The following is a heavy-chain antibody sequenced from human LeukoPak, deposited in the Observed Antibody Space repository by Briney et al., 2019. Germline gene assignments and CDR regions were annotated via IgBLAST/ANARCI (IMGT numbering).Heavy chain of an antibody. CDR1: GYTFTSYG. V-gene: IGHV1-18*01. Sequence: ASVKVSCKASGYTFTSYGISWVRQAPGQGLEWMGWISAYNGNTNYAQKFQGRVTMTTDTSTSTAYMELRSLRSDDTAVYYCARVRVPGKVVPAADEYFQHWGQGTLVTVSS. D-gene: IGHD2-2*01. CDR2: ISAYNGNT. CDR3: ARVRVPGKVVPAADEYFQH. J-gene: IGHJ1*01.